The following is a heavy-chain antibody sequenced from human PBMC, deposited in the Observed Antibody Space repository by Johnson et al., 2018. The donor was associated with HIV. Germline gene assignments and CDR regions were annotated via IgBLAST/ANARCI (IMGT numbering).Heavy chain of an antibody. V-gene: IGHV3-66*01. CDR3: ARGGYSSSPYAFDI. CDR2: IYSGGST. D-gene: IGHD6-6*01. Sequence: QLVESGGGVVQPGRSLRLSCAASGFTFSSNYMSWVRQAPGKGLEWVSVIYSGGSTYYADSVKGRFTISRDNAKNSLYLQMNSLRAEDTALYYCARGGYSSSPYAFDIWGQGTMVTVSS. J-gene: IGHJ3*02. CDR1: GFTFSSNY.